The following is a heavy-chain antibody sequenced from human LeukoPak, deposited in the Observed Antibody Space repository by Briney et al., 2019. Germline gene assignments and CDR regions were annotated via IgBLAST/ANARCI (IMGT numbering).Heavy chain of an antibody. CDR2: ITSSGST. CDR3: AKSGYNRFDY. D-gene: IGHD5-24*01. V-gene: IGHV3-11*01. J-gene: IGHJ4*02. Sequence: GGSLRLSCAASGFTFSDYYMSWIRQAPGKGLEWVSYITSSGSTYADSVKGRFTISRDNAKNSLYLQMNSLRAEDTAVYYCAKSGYNRFDYWGQGTLVTVSS. CDR1: GFTFSDYY.